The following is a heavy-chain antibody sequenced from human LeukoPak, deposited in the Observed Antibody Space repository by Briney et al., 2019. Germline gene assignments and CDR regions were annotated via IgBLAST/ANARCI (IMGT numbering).Heavy chain of an antibody. Sequence: SETLSLTCAVYGGSFSGYYWSWIRQPPGKGLEWIGEINHSGSTHYNPSLKSRVTISVDTSKNQFSLKLSSVTAADTAVYYCARGRRYSSGCFDYWGQGTLVTVSS. CDR1: GGSFSGYY. V-gene: IGHV4-34*01. CDR2: INHSGST. D-gene: IGHD6-19*01. J-gene: IGHJ4*02. CDR3: ARGRRYSSGCFDY.